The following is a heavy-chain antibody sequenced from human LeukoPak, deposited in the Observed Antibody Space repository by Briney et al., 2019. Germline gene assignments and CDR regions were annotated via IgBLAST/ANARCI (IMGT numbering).Heavy chain of an antibody. CDR2: INPNSGGT. CDR1: GYTFTGYY. J-gene: IGHJ4*02. V-gene: IGHV1-2*02. CDR3: ARALQLWSPAGGC. D-gene: IGHD5-18*01. Sequence: ASVKVSCKASGYTFTGYYMHWVRQAPGQGLEWMGWINPNSGGTNYAQKFQGRVTMTRDTSISTAYMELSRLRSDDTAVYYCARALQLWSPAGGCWGQGTLVTVSS.